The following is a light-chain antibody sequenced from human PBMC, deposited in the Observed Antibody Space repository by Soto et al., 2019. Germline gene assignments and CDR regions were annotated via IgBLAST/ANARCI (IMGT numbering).Light chain of an antibody. J-gene: IGLJ1*01. V-gene: IGLV2-11*01. Sequence: SVLTQPRSVSGSPGQSVTISCTGTSSDVGEYDYVSWYQQHPGKAPKLMIFDASERPSGVPDRFSGSKTGNTASLTISGLQAEDEADYYCCSYAGSPYVFGTGTKVNVL. CDR1: SSDVGEYDY. CDR3: CSYAGSPYV. CDR2: DAS.